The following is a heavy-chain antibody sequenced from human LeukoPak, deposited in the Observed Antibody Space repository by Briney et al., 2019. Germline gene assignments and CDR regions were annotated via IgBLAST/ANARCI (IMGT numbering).Heavy chain of an antibody. CDR2: IIPILGIA. CDR3: ARGVWGSYRYNGGVYFDY. CDR1: EGTFSSYT. V-gene: IGHV1-69*02. J-gene: IGHJ4*02. D-gene: IGHD3-16*02. Sequence: SVKVSCKASEGTFSSYTISWVRQAPGQGLEWMGRIIPILGIANYAQKFQGRVTITADKSTSTAYMELSSLRSEDTAVYYCARGVWGSYRYNGGVYFDYWGQGTLVTVSS.